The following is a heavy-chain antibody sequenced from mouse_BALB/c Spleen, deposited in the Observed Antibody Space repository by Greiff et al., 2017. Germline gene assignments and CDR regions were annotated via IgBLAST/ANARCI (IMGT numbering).Heavy chain of an antibody. CDR2: INPSTGYT. Sequence: QVQLKQSGAELAKPGASVKMSCKASGYTFTNYWMHWVKQRPGQGLEWIGYINPSTGYTEYNQKFKDKATLTADKSSSSAYMQLSSLTSEDSAVYYCARTDNWYFDVWGAGTTVTVSS. CDR1: GYTFTNYW. CDR3: ARTDNWYFDV. V-gene: IGHV1-7*01. J-gene: IGHJ1*01.